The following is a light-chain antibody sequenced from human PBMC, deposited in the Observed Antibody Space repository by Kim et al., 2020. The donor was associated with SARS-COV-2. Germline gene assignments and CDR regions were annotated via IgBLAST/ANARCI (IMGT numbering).Light chain of an antibody. CDR1: KLGDKY. CDR3: QAWNSSTNWV. J-gene: IGLJ3*02. CDR2: QDS. V-gene: IGLV3-1*01. Sequence: VSPGQTASITCSGDKLGDKYACWDQQRTGQSPVLVIYQDSKRPSGIPERFSGSNSGNTATLTISGTQAMDEADYYCQAWNSSTNWVFGGGTQLTVL.